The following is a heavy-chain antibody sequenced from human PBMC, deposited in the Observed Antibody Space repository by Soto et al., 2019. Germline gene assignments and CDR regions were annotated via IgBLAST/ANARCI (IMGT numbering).Heavy chain of an antibody. CDR3: ARDDVAVAGPRYYYYGMDV. CDR1: GGTFSSYT. Sequence: QVQLVQSGAEVKKPGSSVKVSCKASGGTFSSYTISWVRQAPGQGLEWMGRIIPILGIANYAQKFQGRVTITADKSTSTAYMELSSLRSEDTAVYYWARDDVAVAGPRYYYYGMDVWGQGTTVTVSS. V-gene: IGHV1-69*08. D-gene: IGHD6-19*01. CDR2: IIPILGIA. J-gene: IGHJ6*02.